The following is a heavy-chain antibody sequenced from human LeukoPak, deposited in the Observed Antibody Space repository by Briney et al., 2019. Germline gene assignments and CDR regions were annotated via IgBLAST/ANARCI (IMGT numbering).Heavy chain of an antibody. CDR2: IYYSGST. V-gene: IGHV4-59*01. D-gene: IGHD6-13*01. CDR3: ARVEAAAGTSYYYMAV. J-gene: IGHJ6*03. Sequence: SETLSLTCTVSGGSINSYYWSWIRQPPGKGLEWIGYIYYSGSTNYNPSLKSRVTISVDTSKNQLPLKLSSVTAADTAVYFCARVEAAAGTSYYYMAVWGKGTTVTVSS. CDR1: GGSINSYY.